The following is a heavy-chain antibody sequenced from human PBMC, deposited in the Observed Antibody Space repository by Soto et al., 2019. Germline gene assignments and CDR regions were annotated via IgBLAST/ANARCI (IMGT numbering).Heavy chain of an antibody. CDR3: ARVERGTATTVVAAFYI. J-gene: IGHJ3*02. D-gene: IGHD1-1*01. CDR1: GGSVSSRSNYY. CDR2: MSHSGGT. Sequence: QVQLQQWGAGLLKPSETLSLTCAVYGGSVSSRSNYYWSWIRQPPGKGLEWVGEMSHSGGTHFNPTLQRRVSIAVDTPKNKFSLKMSSVTAADTALYYCARVERGTATTVVAAFYICGPGTMVTVSS. V-gene: IGHV4-34*01.